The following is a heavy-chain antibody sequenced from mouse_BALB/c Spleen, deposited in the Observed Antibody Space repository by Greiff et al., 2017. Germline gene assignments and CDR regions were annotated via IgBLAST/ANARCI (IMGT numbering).Heavy chain of an antibody. J-gene: IGHJ4*01. Sequence: EVNLVESGGGLVKPGGSLKLSCAASGFTFSSYAMSWVRQTPEKRLEWVATISSGGSYTYYPDSVKGRFTISRDNAKNTLYLQMSSLRSEDTAMYYCANYYGYVDYAMDDWGQGTSVTVSS. CDR2: ISSGGSYT. V-gene: IGHV5-9-3*01. CDR3: ANYYGYVDYAMDD. CDR1: GFTFSSYA. D-gene: IGHD1-2*01.